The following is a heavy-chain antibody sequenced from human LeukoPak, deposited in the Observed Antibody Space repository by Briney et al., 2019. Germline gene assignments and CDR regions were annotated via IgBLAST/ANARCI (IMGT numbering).Heavy chain of an antibody. Sequence: SETLSLTCTVSGGSISSYYWSWIRQPPGKGLEWIGYIYYSGSTNYNPSLKSRVTISVDTSKNQFSLKLSSVAAADTAVYYCARAAGPLAAPDFWGQGTPVTVSS. CDR1: GGSISSYY. CDR3: ARAAGPLAAPDF. J-gene: IGHJ4*02. D-gene: IGHD6-13*01. CDR2: IYYSGST. V-gene: IGHV4-59*01.